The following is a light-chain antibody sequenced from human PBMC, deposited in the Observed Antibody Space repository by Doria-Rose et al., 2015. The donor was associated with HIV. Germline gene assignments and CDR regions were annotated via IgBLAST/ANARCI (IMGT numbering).Light chain of an antibody. CDR3: QQYYDTPS. V-gene: IGKV4-1*01. J-gene: IGKJ3*01. CDR1: QSLLYTSKNY. Sequence: DIQMTQSPESLGMSLGERATLNCKSNQSLLYTSKNYLAWYQQKPGQPPKLLIYWASTRQSGVTARFSGSGSGTDCTLTISSLEAEDVAVDYCQQYYDTPSFGPGTTVDIK. CDR2: WAS.